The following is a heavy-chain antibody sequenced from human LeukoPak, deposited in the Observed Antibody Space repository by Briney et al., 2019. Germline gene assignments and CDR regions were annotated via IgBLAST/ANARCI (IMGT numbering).Heavy chain of an antibody. D-gene: IGHD6-13*01. CDR3: ASPYPGIAAAGYSYYYGMDV. CDR2: INAGNGNT. Sequence: GESLKISCKGSGYSFTSYWIGWVRQMPGKGLEWMGWINAGNGNTKYSQKFQGRVTITRDTSASTAYMELSSLRSEDTAVYYCASPYPGIAAAGYSYYYGMDVWGQGSTVTVSS. V-gene: IGHV1-3*01. CDR1: GYSFTSYW. J-gene: IGHJ6*02.